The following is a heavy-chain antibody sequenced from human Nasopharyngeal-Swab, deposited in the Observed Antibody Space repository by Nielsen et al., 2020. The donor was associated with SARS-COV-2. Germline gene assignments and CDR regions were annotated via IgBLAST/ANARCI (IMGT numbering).Heavy chain of an antibody. CDR3: ARDYSSHRAFDY. V-gene: IGHV1-46*01. CDR2: INPSGGST. D-gene: IGHD6-13*01. Sequence: WVRQAPGQGLEWMEIINPSGGSTSYAQKFQGRVTMTRDTSTSTVYMELSSLRSEDTAVYYCARDYSSHRAFDYWGQGTLVTVSS. J-gene: IGHJ4*02.